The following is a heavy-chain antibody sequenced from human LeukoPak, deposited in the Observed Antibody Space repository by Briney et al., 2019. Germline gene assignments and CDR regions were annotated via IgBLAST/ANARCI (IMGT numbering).Heavy chain of an antibody. V-gene: IGHV3-23*01. Sequence: GGSLRLSCAASGFTFSSYAMSWVRQAPGKGLEWVSAISGSGGSTYYADSVKGRFTISRDNFKNTLYLQMNSLRAEDTAVYYCAKVDVDYYDSSGYYSLETFDYWGQGTLVTVSS. CDR2: ISGSGGST. D-gene: IGHD3-22*01. CDR1: GFTFSSYA. J-gene: IGHJ4*02. CDR3: AKVDVDYYDSSGYYSLETFDY.